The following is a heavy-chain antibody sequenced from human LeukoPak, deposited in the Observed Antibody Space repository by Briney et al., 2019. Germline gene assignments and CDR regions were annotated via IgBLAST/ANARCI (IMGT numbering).Heavy chain of an antibody. CDR1: GGTFSSYA. CDR2: IIPILGIA. D-gene: IGHD2-21*02. V-gene: IGHV1-69*04. J-gene: IGHJ4*02. CDR3: AREVGAYCGGDCYSGFDY. Sequence: LVKVSCKASGGTFSSYAISWVRQAPGQGLEWMGRIIPILGIANYAQKFQGRVTNTADKSTSTAYMELSSLRSEDTAVYYCAREVGAYCGGDCYSGFDYWGQGTLVTVSS.